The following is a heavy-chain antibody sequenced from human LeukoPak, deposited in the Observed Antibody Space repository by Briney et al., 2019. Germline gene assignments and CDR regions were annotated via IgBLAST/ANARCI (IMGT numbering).Heavy chain of an antibody. J-gene: IGHJ6*03. CDR3: ARGKGLSGFGVVISRYYYYMDV. CDR1: GYSISSGYY. Sequence: PSETLSLTCAVSGYSISSGYYWGWIRQPPGKGLEWIGSIYHSGSTNYNPSLKSRVTISVDTSKNQFSLKLSSVTAADTAVYYCARGKGLSGFGVVISRYYYYMDVWGKGTTVTVSS. CDR2: IYHSGST. V-gene: IGHV4-38-2*01. D-gene: IGHD3-3*01.